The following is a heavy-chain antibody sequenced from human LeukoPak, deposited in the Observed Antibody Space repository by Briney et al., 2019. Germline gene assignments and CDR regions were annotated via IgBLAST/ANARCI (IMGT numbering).Heavy chain of an antibody. CDR3: ARDRLGVAGQLDY. CDR1: GFTFSSYW. CDR2: IKQDGSEK. D-gene: IGHD6-19*01. V-gene: IGHV3-7*01. Sequence: GGSLRLSCAASGFTFSSYWMSWVRQAPGKGLEWVANIKQDGSEKYYVDSVKGRFTISRDNAKNSLYLQMNSLRAEDTAVYYCARDRLGVAGQLDYWGQGTLVTVSS. J-gene: IGHJ4*02.